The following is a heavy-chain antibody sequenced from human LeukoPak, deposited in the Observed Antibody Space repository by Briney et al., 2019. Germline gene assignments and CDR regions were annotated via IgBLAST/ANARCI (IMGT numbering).Heavy chain of an antibody. D-gene: IGHD1-26*01. CDR3: ARDRGSYFDY. J-gene: IGHJ4*02. CDR1: GYTFTSYG. V-gene: IGHV1-18*01. Sequence: ASVKVSCKTSGYTFTSYGISWVRQAPGQGLEWMGWISAYNGNTNYAQKLQGRVTLTTDTSTSTAHMGLRSLRSDDTAVYYCARDRGSYFDYWGQGTLVTVSS. CDR2: ISAYNGNT.